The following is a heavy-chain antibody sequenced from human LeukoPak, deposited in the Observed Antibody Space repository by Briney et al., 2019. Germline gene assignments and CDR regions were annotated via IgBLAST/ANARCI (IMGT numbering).Heavy chain of an antibody. CDR2: IWDDGSNK. CDR3: ARERGTYYYDSSGYRPYGFDP. J-gene: IGHJ5*02. CDR1: GFTFSSYG. Sequence: GGSLRLSCAASGFTFSSYGMQWGRQAPGKGVEWGAVIWDDGSNKYYADSVKGGFTISRENSKNTLYLQMNSLSPEDTAVYYCARERGTYYYDSSGYRPYGFDPWGQGTLVTVSS. V-gene: IGHV3-33*01. D-gene: IGHD3-22*01.